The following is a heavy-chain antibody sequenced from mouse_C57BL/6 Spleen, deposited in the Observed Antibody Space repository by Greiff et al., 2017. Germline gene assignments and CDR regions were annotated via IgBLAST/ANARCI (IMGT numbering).Heavy chain of an antibody. J-gene: IGHJ4*01. D-gene: IGHD4-1*01. CDR1: GYAFSSYW. Sequence: VQLQQSGAELVKPGASVKISCKASGYAFSSYWMNWVKQRPGKGLEWIGQIYPGDGDTNYNGKFKGKATLTADKSSSTAYMQLSSLTSEDSAVYFCARSGTGTGAMDDWGQGTSGTVSS. CDR3: ARSGTGTGAMDD. CDR2: IYPGDGDT. V-gene: IGHV1-80*01.